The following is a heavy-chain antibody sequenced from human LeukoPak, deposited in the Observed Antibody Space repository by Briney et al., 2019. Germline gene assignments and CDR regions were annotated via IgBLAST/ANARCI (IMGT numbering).Heavy chain of an antibody. CDR1: GYTFTSYG. CDR2: ISAYNGNT. CDR3: ARAGYYDYVWGSLPFDY. V-gene: IGHV1-18*01. D-gene: IGHD3-16*01. J-gene: IGHJ4*02. Sequence: ASVKVSCKASGYTFTSYGISWVRQAPGQGLEWMGWISAYNGNTNYAQKLQGRVTMTTDTSTSTAYMELRSLRSDDTAVYYCARAGYYDYVWGSLPFDYWGQGTLVTVSS.